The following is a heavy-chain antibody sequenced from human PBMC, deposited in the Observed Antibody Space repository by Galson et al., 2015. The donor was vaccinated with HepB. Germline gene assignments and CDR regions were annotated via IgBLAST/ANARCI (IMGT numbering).Heavy chain of an antibody. CDR1: GFTFSSYA. CDR2: ISGSGGST. CDR3: AKDMEVVVAATASYYYYYGMDV. J-gene: IGHJ6*02. Sequence: SLRLSCAASGFTFSSYAMSWVRQAPGKGLEWVSAISGSGGSTYYADSVKGRFTISRDNSKNTLYLQMNSLRAEDTAVYYCAKDMEVVVAATASYYYYYGMDVWGQGTTVTVSS. D-gene: IGHD2-15*01. V-gene: IGHV3-23*01.